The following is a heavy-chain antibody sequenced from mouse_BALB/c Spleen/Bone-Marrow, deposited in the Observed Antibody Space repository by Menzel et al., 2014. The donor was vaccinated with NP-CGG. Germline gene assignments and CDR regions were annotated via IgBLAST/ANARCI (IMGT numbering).Heavy chain of an antibody. Sequence: DVMLVESGGGLVKPGGSLKLSCAASGFTFXSYSMSWVRQTPGKRLEWVASISSGGSTFYSDRVKGQVTISRENARNILYLQMSSLRSEDTAMYYCVYGNYSYYYDMDVWGQGTSVTVSS. D-gene: IGHD2-1*01. CDR1: GFTFXSYS. J-gene: IGHJ4*01. CDR3: VYGNYSYYYDMDV. V-gene: IGHV5-6-5*01. CDR2: ISSGGST.